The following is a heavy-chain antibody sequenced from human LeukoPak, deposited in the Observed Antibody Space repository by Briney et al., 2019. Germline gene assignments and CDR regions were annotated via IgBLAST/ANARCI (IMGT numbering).Heavy chain of an antibody. CDR2: ITSSSTYI. J-gene: IGHJ4*02. CDR1: GFSFSSYS. Sequence: PGGSLRLSCAASGFSFSSYSMKWVRQAPGKGLVWVSSITSSSTYIYYADSVKGRFTISRDNARNSLYLQMNSLRAEDTAVYYCARDYPELYGDYGDDYWGQGTLVTVSS. CDR3: ARDYPELYGDYGDDY. V-gene: IGHV3-21*01. D-gene: IGHD4-17*01.